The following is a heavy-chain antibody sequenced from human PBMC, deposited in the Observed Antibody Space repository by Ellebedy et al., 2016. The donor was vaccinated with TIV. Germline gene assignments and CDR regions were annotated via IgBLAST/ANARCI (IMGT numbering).Heavy chain of an antibody. CDR1: GYSINSAYY. D-gene: IGHD5-12*01. V-gene: IGHV4-38-2*02. CDR3: ARDSVDIVATTPYNWFDP. CDR2: VHHSGST. J-gene: IGHJ5*02. Sequence: GSLRLSXTVSGYSINSAYYWGWIRQPPGKGLEWIGSVHHSGSTYFNPSLKSRVSLSIDMSNNQFSLKLNSVTAADTAMYYCARDSVDIVATTPYNWFDPWGQGTLVIVSS.